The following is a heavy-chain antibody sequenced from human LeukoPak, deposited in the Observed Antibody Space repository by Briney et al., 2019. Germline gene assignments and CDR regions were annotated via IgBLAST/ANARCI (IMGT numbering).Heavy chain of an antibody. D-gene: IGHD2-2*02. CDR3: AREVVPAAIVSRYYYYYMDV. CDR1: GYTFTSYD. J-gene: IGHJ6*03. V-gene: IGHV1-8*01. CDR2: MNLNSGNT. Sequence: ASVKVSCKASGYTFTSYDINWVRQATGQGLEWMGWMNLNSGNTGYAQKFQGSVTMTRKTSISTAYIELSSLRSEDTAVYYCAREVVPAAIVSRYYYYYMDVWGKGTTVTVSS.